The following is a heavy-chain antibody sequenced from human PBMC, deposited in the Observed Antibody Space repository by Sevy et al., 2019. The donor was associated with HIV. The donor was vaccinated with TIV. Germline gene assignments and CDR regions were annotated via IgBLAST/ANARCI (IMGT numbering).Heavy chain of an antibody. CDR2: IKQDGSEK. Sequence: GGSLRLSCAASGFTLSNCNMNWVRQAPGKGLEWVANIKQDGSEKYYVDSVKGRFTISRDNAKNSLYLQMNSLRAEDTAVYYCARDHTYYDILTGYLQRNYYYYGMDVWGQGTTVTVSS. CDR3: ARDHTYYDILTGYLQRNYYYYGMDV. J-gene: IGHJ6*02. CDR1: GFTLSNCN. D-gene: IGHD3-9*01. V-gene: IGHV3-7*01.